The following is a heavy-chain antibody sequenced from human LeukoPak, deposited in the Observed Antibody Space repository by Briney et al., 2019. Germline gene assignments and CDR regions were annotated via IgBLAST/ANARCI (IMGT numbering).Heavy chain of an antibody. D-gene: IGHD3-22*01. CDR2: IYTSGST. Sequence: PSGTLSLTCTVSGGSISSYYWSWIRQPAGKGLEWIGRIYTSGSTNYNPSLKSRVTISVDKSKNQFSLKLSSVTAADTAVYYCARDSSGYPPYNWFDPWGQGTLVTVSS. CDR3: ARDSSGYPPYNWFDP. J-gene: IGHJ5*02. V-gene: IGHV4-4*07. CDR1: GGSISSYY.